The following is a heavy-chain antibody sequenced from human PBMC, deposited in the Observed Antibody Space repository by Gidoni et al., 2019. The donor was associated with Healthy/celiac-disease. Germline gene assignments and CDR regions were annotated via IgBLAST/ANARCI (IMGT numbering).Heavy chain of an antibody. CDR3: ARALYYDSSGYHY. V-gene: IGHV3-7*01. J-gene: IGHJ4*02. CDR2: IKQDGSEK. D-gene: IGHD3-22*01. Sequence: EVQLVESGGGLVQPGWSLRLSCAASGFTFSSYWMSWVRQAPGKGLEWVANIKQDGSEKYYVDSVKGRFTISRDNAKNSLYLQMNSLRAEDTAVYYCARALYYDSSGYHYWGQGTLVTVSS. CDR1: GFTFSSYW.